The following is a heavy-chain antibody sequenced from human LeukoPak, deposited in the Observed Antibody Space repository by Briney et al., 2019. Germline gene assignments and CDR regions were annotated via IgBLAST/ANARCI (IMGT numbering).Heavy chain of an antibody. Sequence: SVKVSCKASGGTFSTYAINWVRQAPGQGLEWMGGIIPIFSTPNYAQNFQGRVTITADESTSTAYMELSSLRSEDTAVYYCARGPETTWNYDTSGYPYYFDYWGQGTLVTVSP. CDR3: ARGPETTWNYDTSGYPYYFDY. D-gene: IGHD3-22*01. CDR2: IIPIFSTP. J-gene: IGHJ4*02. CDR1: GGTFSTYA. V-gene: IGHV1-69*01.